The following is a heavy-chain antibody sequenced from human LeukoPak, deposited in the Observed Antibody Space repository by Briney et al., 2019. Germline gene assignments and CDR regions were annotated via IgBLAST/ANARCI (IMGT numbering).Heavy chain of an antibody. CDR3: ARGPIVVVPAAIRGWFDP. D-gene: IGHD2-2*02. CDR1: GGSISSGSYY. CDR2: IYTSGST. J-gene: IGHJ5*02. V-gene: IGHV4-61*02. Sequence: SETLSLTCTVSGGSISSGSYYWSWIRQPAGKGLEWIGRIYTSGSTNYNPSLKSRVTISVDTSKNQFSLKLSSVTAADTAVYYCARGPIVVVPAAIRGWFDPWGQGTLVTVSS.